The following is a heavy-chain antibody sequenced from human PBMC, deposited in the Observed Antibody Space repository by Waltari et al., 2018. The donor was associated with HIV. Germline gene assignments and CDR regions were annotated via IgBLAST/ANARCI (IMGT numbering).Heavy chain of an antibody. V-gene: IGHV4-61*02. CDR1: GGSISSGSYY. Sequence: QVQLQESGPGLVKPSQTLSLTCTVSGGSISSGSYYWSWIRQPAGKGLEWIGRIYTSGSTNYNPSLKSRVTISVDTSKNQFSLKLSSVTAADTAVYYCARGGPETYYYGSGSFDYWGQGTLVTVSS. D-gene: IGHD3-10*01. CDR3: ARGGPETYYYGSGSFDY. CDR2: IYTSGST. J-gene: IGHJ4*02.